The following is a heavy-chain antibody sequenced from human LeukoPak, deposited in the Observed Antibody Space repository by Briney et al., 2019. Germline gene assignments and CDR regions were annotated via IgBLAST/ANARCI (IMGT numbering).Heavy chain of an antibody. CDR3: ARDQHYDYVWGSYRLGYYMDV. CDR2: INHSGST. D-gene: IGHD3-16*02. CDR1: GGSFSGYY. V-gene: IGHV4-34*01. Sequence: SETLSLTCAVYGGSFSGYYWSWIRQPPGKGLEWIGEINHSGSTNYNPSLKSRVTMSVDTSKNQFSLKLSSVTAADTAVYYCARDQHYDYVWGSYRLGYYMDVWGKGTTVTISS. J-gene: IGHJ6*03.